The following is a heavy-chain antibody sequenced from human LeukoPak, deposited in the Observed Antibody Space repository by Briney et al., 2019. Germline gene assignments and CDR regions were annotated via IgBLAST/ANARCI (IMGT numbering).Heavy chain of an antibody. V-gene: IGHV4-34*01. CDR1: GGSFSGYY. CDR2: IYHTGST. Sequence: PSETLSLTCAVYGGSFSGYYWSWIRQSPGKGLEWIGQIYHTGSTNYNPSLKSRVTILLVRSKNQFSLKLSSVTAADTAVYYCARDDFGVALGGVWGMGTTVIVSS. CDR3: ARDDFGVALGGV. D-gene: IGHD3-3*01. J-gene: IGHJ6*04.